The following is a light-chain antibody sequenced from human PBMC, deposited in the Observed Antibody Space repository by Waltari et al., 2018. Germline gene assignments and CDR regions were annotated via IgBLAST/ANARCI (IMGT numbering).Light chain of an antibody. CDR3: CSYAGSSTFV. CDR2: ETT. Sequence: QSALTQPASVSGSPAQSISISCSGTGGAVEIYSLVSWYQQHPGKAPQLLIYETTKRPSGVSDRFSGSKSGNTAYLTVSGIQAEDESDYYCCSYAGSSTFVFGSGTRVTV. V-gene: IGLV2-23*01. CDR1: GGAVEIYSL. J-gene: IGLJ1*01.